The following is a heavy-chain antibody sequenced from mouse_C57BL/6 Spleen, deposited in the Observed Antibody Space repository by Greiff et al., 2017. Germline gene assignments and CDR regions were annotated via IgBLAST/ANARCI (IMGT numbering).Heavy chain of an antibody. J-gene: IGHJ2*01. CDR3: ARRLEGY. CDR2: IYPGDGDT. D-gene: IGHD3-2*02. CDR1: GYAFSSSW. V-gene: IGHV1-82*01. Sequence: QVQLQQSGPELVKPGASVKISCKASGYAFSSSWMNWVKQRPGKGLEWLGRIYPGDGDTNYNGKFKGKATLTADKSSSTAYMQLSSLTSEDSAVXFCARRLEGYWGQGTTRTVSS.